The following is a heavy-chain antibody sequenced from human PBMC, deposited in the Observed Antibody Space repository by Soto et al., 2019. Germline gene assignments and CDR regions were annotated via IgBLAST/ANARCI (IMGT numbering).Heavy chain of an antibody. CDR1: GGSIRSSSYY. CDR2: IDYSGTA. Sequence: SETLSLTCTVSGGSIRSSSYYWGWIRQPPGKGLEWIGIIDYSGTAYYNPSLKSRVTISVDTSMTQFSLKLTSVTAADTAVYYCARHRSYSSGWFVDYWGQGTPVTVSS. D-gene: IGHD6-19*01. V-gene: IGHV4-39*01. J-gene: IGHJ4*02. CDR3: ARHRSYSSGWFVDY.